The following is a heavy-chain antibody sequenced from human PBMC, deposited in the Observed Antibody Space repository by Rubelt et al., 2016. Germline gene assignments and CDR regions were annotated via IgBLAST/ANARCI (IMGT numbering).Heavy chain of an antibody. J-gene: IGHJ4*02. V-gene: IGHV3-48*01. Sequence: GGGLVQPGESLRLSCAASEFTFSTYSMNWVRQAPGKGLEWVSYISGSGSTTYYADSVKGRFTISRDNAKNSLYLQMNSLRAEDTAVYYCARVRGTYGYAMDYWGQGTLVTVSS. CDR1: EFTFSTYS. D-gene: IGHD5-12*01. CDR2: ISGSGSTT. CDR3: ARVRGTYGYAMDY.